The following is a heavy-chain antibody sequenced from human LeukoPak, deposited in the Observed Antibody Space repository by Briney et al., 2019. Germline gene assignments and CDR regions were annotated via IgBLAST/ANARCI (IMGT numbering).Heavy chain of an antibody. CDR2: TRDKANTYST. Sequence: GGSLRLSCAASGFTFSDHYMDWVPQTPGKGLERIGRTRDKANTYSTEYAASVKGRFTISRDESKNSLYLQMSSLKTEDTAVYFCARGETATIRGPDFDYWGPGTLVTVSS. V-gene: IGHV3-72*01. J-gene: IGHJ4*02. CDR3: ARGETATIRGPDFDY. CDR1: GFTFSDHY. D-gene: IGHD5-24*01.